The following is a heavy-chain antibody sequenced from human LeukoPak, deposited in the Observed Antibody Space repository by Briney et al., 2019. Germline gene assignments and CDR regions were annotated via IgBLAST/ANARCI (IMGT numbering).Heavy chain of an antibody. CDR2: ISSSSSTL. V-gene: IGHV3-48*04. CDR3: ARGGGLDV. D-gene: IGHD3-16*01. J-gene: IGHJ6*02. CDR1: GFTLSSYS. Sequence: PGGSLRLSCAASGFTLSSYSMNWVRQAPGKGLEWVSYISSSSSTLYYADSVKGRFTISRDNAKNSLYLQMSNLRAEDTAVYFCARGGGLDVWGQGATVTVSS.